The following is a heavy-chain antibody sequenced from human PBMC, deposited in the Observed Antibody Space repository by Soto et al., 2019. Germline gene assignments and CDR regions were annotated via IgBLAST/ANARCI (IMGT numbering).Heavy chain of an antibody. D-gene: IGHD4-17*01. CDR3: ARDVYGGHIYFDY. V-gene: IGHV1-3*05. J-gene: IGHJ4*02. CDR1: GYTFTTSG. Sequence: QVHLVQSGPEEKKPGASVKVTCRTSGYTFTTSGGQWVRQAPGQGLEWMVWFNGGSGERRYSQKFQVRVPISRDTYARTAYMEWISLTSADTAVYDSARDVYGGHIYFDYWGQGSLVTVSS. CDR2: FNGGSGER.